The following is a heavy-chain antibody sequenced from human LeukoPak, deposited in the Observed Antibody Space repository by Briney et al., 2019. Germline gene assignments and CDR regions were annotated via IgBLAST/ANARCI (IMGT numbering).Heavy chain of an antibody. D-gene: IGHD6-19*01. CDR3: ARVLRVAGYFDYGMDV. CDR2: ISGSGSIS. CDR1: GFTFTNYA. V-gene: IGHV3-23*01. Sequence: GGSLRLSCTASGFTFTNYAMNWVRQAPGKGLEWASTISGSGSISYYADSVKGRFTISRENAKNSLYLQMNSLRAGDTAVYYCARVLRVAGYFDYGMDVWGQGTTVTVSS. J-gene: IGHJ6*02.